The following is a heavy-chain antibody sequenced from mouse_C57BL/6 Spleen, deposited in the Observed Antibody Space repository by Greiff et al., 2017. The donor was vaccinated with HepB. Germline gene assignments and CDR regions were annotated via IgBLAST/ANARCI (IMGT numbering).Heavy chain of an antibody. Sequence: QVQLQQSGAELVKPGASVKMSCKASGYTFTSYWITWVKQRPGQGLEWIGDIYPGSGSTNYNEKFKSKATLTVDTSSSTAYMQLSSLTSEDSAVYYCARCYYDYDGLYAMDYWGQGTSVTVSS. V-gene: IGHV1-55*01. CDR2: IYPGSGST. J-gene: IGHJ4*01. CDR3: ARCYYDYDGLYAMDY. D-gene: IGHD2-4*01. CDR1: GYTFTSYW.